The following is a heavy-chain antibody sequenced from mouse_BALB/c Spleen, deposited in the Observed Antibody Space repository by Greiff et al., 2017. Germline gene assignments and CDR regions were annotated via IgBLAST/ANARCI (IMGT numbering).Heavy chain of an antibody. Sequence: EVQLVESGPGLVKPSQSLSLTCTVTGYSITSDYAWNWIRQFPGNKLEWMGYISYSGSTSYNPSLKSRISITRDTSKNQFFLQLNSVTTEDTATYYCARPTTDSGFAYWGQGTLVTVSA. CDR2: ISYSGST. CDR3: ARPTTDSGFAY. CDR1: GYSITSDYA. J-gene: IGHJ3*01. V-gene: IGHV3-2*02. D-gene: IGHD1-1*01.